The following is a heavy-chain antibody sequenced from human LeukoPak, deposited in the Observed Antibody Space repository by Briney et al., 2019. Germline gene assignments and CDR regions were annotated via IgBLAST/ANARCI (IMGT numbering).Heavy chain of an antibody. CDR3: ARDLTSGRRPRPITMVRGGNAFDI. CDR1: GFTFSSYA. J-gene: IGHJ3*02. V-gene: IGHV3-23*01. D-gene: IGHD3-10*01. CDR2: ISGSGGST. Sequence: HPGGSLRLSCAASGFTFSSYAMSWVRQAPGKGLEWVSAISGSGGSTYYADSVKGRFTISRDNSKNTLYLQMNSLRAEDTAVYYCARDLTSGRRPRPITMVRGGNAFDIWGQGTMVTVSS.